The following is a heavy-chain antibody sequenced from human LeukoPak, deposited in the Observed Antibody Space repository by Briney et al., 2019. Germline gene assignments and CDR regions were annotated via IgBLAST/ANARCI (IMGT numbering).Heavy chain of an antibody. CDR3: ARDNYGSGED. Sequence: GASVKVSCKASGYTFTGYYMHWVRQAPGQGLEWMGWINPNSGGTNYAQKFQGRVTMTRDTSISTAYMELSSLRSEDTAVYYCARDNYGSGEDWGQGTLVTVSS. CDR1: GYTFTGYY. J-gene: IGHJ4*02. D-gene: IGHD3-16*01. V-gene: IGHV1-2*02. CDR2: INPNSGGT.